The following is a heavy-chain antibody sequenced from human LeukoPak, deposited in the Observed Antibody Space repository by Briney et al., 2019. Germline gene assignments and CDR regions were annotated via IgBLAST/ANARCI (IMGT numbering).Heavy chain of an antibody. CDR3: ASGIQLWTKHYFDY. V-gene: IGHV3-11*01. CDR1: GFTFSDYY. CDR2: ISSSGSTI. Sequence: GGSLRLSCAASGFTFSDYYMSWIRQAPGKGLEWVSYISSSGSTIYYADSVKGRFTISRDNAKNSLYLQMNSLRAEDTAVYYCASGIQLWTKHYFDYWGQGTLVTVSS. J-gene: IGHJ4*02. D-gene: IGHD5-18*01.